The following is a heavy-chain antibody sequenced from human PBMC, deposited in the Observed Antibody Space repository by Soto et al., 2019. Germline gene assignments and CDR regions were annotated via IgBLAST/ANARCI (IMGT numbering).Heavy chain of an antibody. CDR2: IYPGDSDT. Sequence: PGESLKISWKGCGYSFTSYWIGGGRQMPGKGVEWMGIIYPGDSDTRYSPSFQGQVTISRDNAKNSLYLQMNSLRTEVTAVYYCARARRGYSGYYYYYYGMDVWGQGTTVTVSS. J-gene: IGHJ6*02. D-gene: IGHD5-12*01. CDR3: ARARRGYSGYYYYYYGMDV. CDR1: GYSFTSYW. V-gene: IGHV5-51*01.